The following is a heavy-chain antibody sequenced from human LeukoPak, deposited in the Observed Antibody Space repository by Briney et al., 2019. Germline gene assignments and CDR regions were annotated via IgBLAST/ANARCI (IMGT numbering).Heavy chain of an antibody. D-gene: IGHD6-19*01. Sequence: SETLSLTCTVSGGSISSYYWSWIRQPAGKGLEWIGRIYTSGSTNYNPSLKSRVTISVDTSKNQFSLTLSSVTAADTAVYYCARTITVAGKYYFDYWGQGTLVTVSS. V-gene: IGHV4-4*07. CDR3: ARTITVAGKYYFDY. CDR1: GGSISSYY. CDR2: IYTSGST. J-gene: IGHJ4*02.